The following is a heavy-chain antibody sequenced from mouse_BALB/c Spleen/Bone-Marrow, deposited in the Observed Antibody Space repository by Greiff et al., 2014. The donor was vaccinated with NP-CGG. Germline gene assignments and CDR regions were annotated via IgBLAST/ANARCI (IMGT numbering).Heavy chain of an antibody. CDR3: TRDYDWVPDY. CDR2: IYPGSGST. J-gene: IGHJ2*01. CDR1: GYTFTSYW. V-gene: IGHV1S22*01. D-gene: IGHD1-1*01. Sequence: LKESGSELVRPGALVKLSCKASGYTFTSYWMHWVKQRPGQGLEWIGNIYPGSGSTNYDEKFKSKATLTVDTSSSTAYMQLSSLTSEDSAVYYCTRDYDWVPDYWGQGTTLTVSS.